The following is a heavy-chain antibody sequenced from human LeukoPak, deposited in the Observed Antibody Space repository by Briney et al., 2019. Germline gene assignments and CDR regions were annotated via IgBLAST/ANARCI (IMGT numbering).Heavy chain of an antibody. D-gene: IGHD3-22*01. Sequence: ASVKVSCKASGYTFTSYDINWVRQATGQGLERMGWMNPNSGNTGYAQKFQGRVTITRNTSISTAYMELSSLRSEDTAVYYCARGPTMIVVAGYYFDYWGQGTLVTVSS. CDR3: ARGPTMIVVAGYYFDY. CDR1: GYTFTSYD. CDR2: MNPNSGNT. V-gene: IGHV1-8*03. J-gene: IGHJ4*02.